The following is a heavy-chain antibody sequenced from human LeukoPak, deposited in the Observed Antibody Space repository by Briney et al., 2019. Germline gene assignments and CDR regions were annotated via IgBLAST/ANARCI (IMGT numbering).Heavy chain of an antibody. CDR1: GYTFTGYY. V-gene: IGHV1-2*06. J-gene: IGHJ4*02. CDR2: INPNSGGT. Sequence: GASVKVSCKASGYTFTGYYMHWVRQAPGQGLEWMGRINPNSGGTNYAQKFQGRVTMTRDTSISTAYMELSRLRSDDTAVYYCARVLPDYYDSSGSFDYWGQGTLVTVSS. CDR3: ARVLPDYYDSSGSFDY. D-gene: IGHD3-22*01.